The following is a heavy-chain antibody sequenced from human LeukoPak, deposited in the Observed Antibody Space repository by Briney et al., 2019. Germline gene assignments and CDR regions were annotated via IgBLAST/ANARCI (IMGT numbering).Heavy chain of an antibody. J-gene: IGHJ4*02. CDR3: ARDTVTTAFGY. D-gene: IGHD4-17*01. CDR1: GFTFSSYE. Sequence: PGGSLRLSCAASGFTFSSYEMNWVRQAPGKGLEWVAVISYDGSNKYYADSVKGRFTISRDNSKNTLYLQMNSLRAEDTAVYYCARDTVTTAFGYWGQGTLVTVSS. V-gene: IGHV3-30*04. CDR2: ISYDGSNK.